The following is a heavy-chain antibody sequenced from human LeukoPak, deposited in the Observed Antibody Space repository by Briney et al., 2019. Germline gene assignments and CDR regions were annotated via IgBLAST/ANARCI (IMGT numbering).Heavy chain of an antibody. Sequence: GGSLRLSCAASGFXFSDYSMXWXXXAPGXXXXXVXXISTSSSIVYYXDSVKGRFTISRDNAKKSLYLQMNSLRAEDTAVYYCAKDLGVTAGYFDYWGQGTLVTVSS. J-gene: IGHJ4*02. V-gene: IGHV3-48*01. CDR1: GFXFSDYS. D-gene: IGHD4-23*01. CDR2: ISTSSSIV. CDR3: AKDLGVTAGYFDY.